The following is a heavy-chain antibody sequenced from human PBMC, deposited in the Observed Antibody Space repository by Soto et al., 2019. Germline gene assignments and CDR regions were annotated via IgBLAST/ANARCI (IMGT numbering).Heavy chain of an antibody. CDR2: VYYRGST. Sequence: SETLSLTCNVSGGSISSYYWSWIRQPPGKGLEWIGYVYYRGSTNYNPSLKSRVTILVDTSKNQFSLKLSSVTAADTAVYYCARGYNSGYGFFDYWGQGTLVTVS. CDR1: GGSISSYY. J-gene: IGHJ4*02. D-gene: IGHD5-18*01. CDR3: ARGYNSGYGFFDY. V-gene: IGHV4-59*01.